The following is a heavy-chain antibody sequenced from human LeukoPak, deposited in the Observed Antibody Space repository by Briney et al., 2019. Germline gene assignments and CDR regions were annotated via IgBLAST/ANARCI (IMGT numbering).Heavy chain of an antibody. Sequence: GGSLRLSCAASGFTFSSYGMHWVRQAPGKGLEWVAFIRYDGSNKYYADSVKGRFTISRDNSKNTLYLQMNSLRAEDTAVYYCTTDNDYGDYAGFDYWGQGTLVIVSS. CDR2: IRYDGSNK. D-gene: IGHD4-17*01. CDR1: GFTFSSYG. J-gene: IGHJ4*02. CDR3: TTDNDYGDYAGFDY. V-gene: IGHV3-30*02.